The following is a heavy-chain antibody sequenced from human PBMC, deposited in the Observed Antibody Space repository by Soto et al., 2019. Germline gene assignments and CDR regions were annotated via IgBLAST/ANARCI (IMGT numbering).Heavy chain of an antibody. Sequence: VSVEVSCKASGYTFTNYSMHWVRQAAGQRLAWMGWINAGNGNTKYSQKFQGRVTITRYTSASTAYMEPSSLRSEDTAVHYCARTRRVNVLRFLAHGGHYYDMDVWGQGTTVTVSS. J-gene: IGHJ6*02. CDR2: INAGNGNT. D-gene: IGHD3-3*01. V-gene: IGHV1-3*01. CDR1: GYTFTNYS. CDR3: ARTRRVNVLRFLAHGGHYYDMDV.